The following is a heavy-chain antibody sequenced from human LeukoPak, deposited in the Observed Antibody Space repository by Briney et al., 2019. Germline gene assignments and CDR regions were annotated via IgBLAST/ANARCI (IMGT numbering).Heavy chain of an antibody. CDR1: GFIVSGDF. D-gene: IGHD2-15*01. V-gene: IGHV3-53*01. CDR3: ASRHCSGGGCYFAGADPFDY. Sequence: GGSLRLSCAASGFIVSGDFMSWVRQAPGKGLEWVSVIYSGGSTYYADSVKGRFTISRDNSKNTLDLQMTGLRAEDTAVYYCASRHCSGGGCYFAGADPFDYWGQGTLVTVSS. J-gene: IGHJ4*02. CDR2: IYSGGST.